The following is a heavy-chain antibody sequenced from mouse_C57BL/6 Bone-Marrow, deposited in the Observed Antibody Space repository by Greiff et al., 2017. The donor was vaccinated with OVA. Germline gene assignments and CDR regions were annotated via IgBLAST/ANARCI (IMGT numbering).Heavy chain of an antibody. V-gene: IGHV1-69*01. CDR3: AKGYYYGSSPYY. CDR2: IDPSDSYT. J-gene: IGHJ2*01. CDR1: GYTFTSYW. Sequence: QVQLQQPGAELVMPGASVKLSCKASGYTFTSYWMHWVKQRPGQGLEWIGEIDPSDSYTNYNQKFKGKSTLTVDTSSSTAYMQLSSLTSEDSAVYYCAKGYYYGSSPYYWGQGTTLTVSS. D-gene: IGHD1-1*01.